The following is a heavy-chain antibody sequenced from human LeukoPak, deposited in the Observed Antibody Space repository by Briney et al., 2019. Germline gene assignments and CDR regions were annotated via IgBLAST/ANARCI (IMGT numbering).Heavy chain of an antibody. CDR3: AKGGGSYFFDY. CDR2: ISISVGST. D-gene: IGHD2-15*01. CDR1: GFTFSDYA. Sequence: GGSLRLSCAASGFTFSDYAMSWVRRAPGKGLEWVSAISISVGSTYYADSVKGRFTISRDNSKNTLYVQMNSLRAEDTAVYYCAKGGGSYFFDYWGQGTLVTVAS. V-gene: IGHV3-23*01. J-gene: IGHJ4*02.